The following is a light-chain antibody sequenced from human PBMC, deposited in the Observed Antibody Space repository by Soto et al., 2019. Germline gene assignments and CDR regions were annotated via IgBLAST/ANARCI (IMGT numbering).Light chain of an antibody. CDR2: GSS. V-gene: IGKV3-15*01. J-gene: IGKJ1*01. CDR3: LQYNDRPQT. Sequence: EIVMTQSPATMSVSPGGRAILSCMASQSVGYYLAWYQQRPGQAPRLLIFGSSTRATGIPARFSGSGSGTDFTLTISSLQSEDFAVYYCLQYNDRPQTFGQGTKVEI. CDR1: QSVGYY.